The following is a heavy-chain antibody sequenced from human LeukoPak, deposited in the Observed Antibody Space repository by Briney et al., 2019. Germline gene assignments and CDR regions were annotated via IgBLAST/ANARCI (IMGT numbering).Heavy chain of an antibody. CDR3: ARGIAARGYCFDY. CDR2: IYYSGST. V-gene: IGHV4-59*01. CDR1: GGSISSYY. J-gene: IGHJ4*02. Sequence: SETLSLTCTVSGGSISSYYWSWIRQPPGKGLEWIGYIYYSGSTNYNPSLKSRVTISVDTSKNQFSLKLSSVTAADTAVYYCARGIAARGYCFDYWGQGTLVTVSS. D-gene: IGHD6-6*01.